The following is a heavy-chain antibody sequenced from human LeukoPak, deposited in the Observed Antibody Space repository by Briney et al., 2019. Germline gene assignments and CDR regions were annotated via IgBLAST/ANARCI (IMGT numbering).Heavy chain of an antibody. CDR3: AFGEFGVFWFDP. CDR2: IIPIFGTA. J-gene: IGHJ5*02. D-gene: IGHD3-10*01. CDR1: GGTFSSYA. Sequence: SVKVSCKASGGTFSSYAISWVRQAPGQGLEWMGRIIPIFGTANYAQKFQGRVTVTTDESTSTAYMELSSLRSEDTAVYYCAFGEFGVFWFDPWGQGTLVTVSS. V-gene: IGHV1-69*05.